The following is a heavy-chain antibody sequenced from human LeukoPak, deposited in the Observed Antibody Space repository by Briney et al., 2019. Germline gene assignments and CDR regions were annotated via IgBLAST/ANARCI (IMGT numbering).Heavy chain of an antibody. D-gene: IGHD1-7*01. CDR2: IIPIFGTA. J-gene: IGHJ6*03. CDR1: GGTFSSYA. Sequence: SVKVSCKASGGTFSSYAISWVRQAPGQGLEWMGGIIPIFGTANYAQKFQGRVTITTDESTSTAYMELSNLRSEDTAVYYCAQGDWNYRNYYYMDVWGKGTTVTVSS. V-gene: IGHV1-69*05. CDR3: AQGDWNYRNYYYMDV.